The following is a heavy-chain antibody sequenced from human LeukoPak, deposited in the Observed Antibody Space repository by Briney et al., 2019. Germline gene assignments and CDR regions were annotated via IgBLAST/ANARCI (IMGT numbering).Heavy chain of an antibody. Sequence: GGSLRLSCAASGFTFSSYSMNWVRQAPGKGLEWVSGISWNSGSIGYADSVKGQFTISRDNAKNSLYLQMNSLRAEDTALYYCAKDARQYCSSTSCFNFDYWGQGTLVTVSS. CDR2: ISWNSGSI. J-gene: IGHJ4*02. CDR3: AKDARQYCSSTSCFNFDY. CDR1: GFTFSSYS. D-gene: IGHD2-2*01. V-gene: IGHV3-9*01.